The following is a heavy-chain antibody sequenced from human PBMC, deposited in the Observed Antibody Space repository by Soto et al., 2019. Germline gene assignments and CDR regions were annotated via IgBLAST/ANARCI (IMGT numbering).Heavy chain of an antibody. Sequence: QVQLVQSGAEVKKPGPSVKVSCKASGGTFSNYVVNWVRQAPGQGLDWMGRITPNSRAANYAQKFQGRVTITADKSTSTSHMELSTLRSEDTAVYYCARDMTRTVVPYFDFWGQGTLVTVSS. V-gene: IGHV1-69*06. CDR3: ARDMTRTVVPYFDF. J-gene: IGHJ4*02. CDR2: ITPNSRAA. D-gene: IGHD1-7*01. CDR1: GGTFSNYV.